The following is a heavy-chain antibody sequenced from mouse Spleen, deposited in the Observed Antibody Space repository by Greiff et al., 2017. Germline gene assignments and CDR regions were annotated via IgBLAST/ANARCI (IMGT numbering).Heavy chain of an antibody. CDR1: GFNIKDDY. V-gene: IGHV14-4*01. CDR3: TTLKMSGLLGDAMDY. CDR2: IDPENGDT. D-gene: IGHD2-10*01. Sequence: EVMLVESGAELVRPGASVKLSCTASGFNIKDDYMHWVKQRPEQGLEWIGWIDPENGDTEYASKFQGKATITADTSSNTAYLQLSSLTSEDTAVYYCTTLKMSGLLGDAMDYWGQGTSVTVSS. J-gene: IGHJ4*01.